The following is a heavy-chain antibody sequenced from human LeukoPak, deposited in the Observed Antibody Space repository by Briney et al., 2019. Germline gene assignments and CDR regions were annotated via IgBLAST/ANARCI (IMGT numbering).Heavy chain of an antibody. CDR1: GGSITNYY. J-gene: IGHJ4*02. CDR3: ARDLGPSRGFDY. D-gene: IGHD3-10*01. CDR2: IFHTGST. Sequence: SETLSLTCTVSGGSITNYYWSWIRQPPGKGLEWIGYIFHTGSTNYNPSLKSRVTISVDTSKNQFSLKLRSMTAADTAVYYCARDLGPSRGFDYWGQGTLLTVSS. V-gene: IGHV4-59*01.